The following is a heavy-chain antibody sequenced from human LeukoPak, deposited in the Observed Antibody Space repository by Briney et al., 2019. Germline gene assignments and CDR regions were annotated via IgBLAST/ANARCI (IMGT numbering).Heavy chain of an antibody. CDR1: GYAFNTYG. D-gene: IGHD3-10*01. V-gene: IGHV1-18*01. CDR3: ARDVLLWFGDLVY. J-gene: IGHJ4*02. CDR2: ISGYNGKT. Sequence: ASVKVSCKASGYAFNTYGITWVRQAPGQGLEWMGWISGYNGKTKYAQKLQDRVTMTTDTSTTTAYMELRSLRSDDTAVYYCARDVLLWFGDLVYWGQGTLVTVSS.